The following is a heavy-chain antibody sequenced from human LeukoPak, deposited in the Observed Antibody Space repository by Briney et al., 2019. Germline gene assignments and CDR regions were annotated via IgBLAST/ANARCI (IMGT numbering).Heavy chain of an antibody. V-gene: IGHV3-11*06. CDR2: ISSSGSYT. J-gene: IGHJ4*02. CDR1: GFTFSDYY. D-gene: IGHD1-26*01. CDR3: ARDRAGGSGSYSDY. Sequence: GGSLRLSCAASGFTFSDYYMIWIRQAPGKGLEWVSYISSSGSYTNYADSVKGRVNISRDNAKKSLYLQMNSLRAEDTAVYYCARDRAGGSGSYSDYWGQGTLVTVSS.